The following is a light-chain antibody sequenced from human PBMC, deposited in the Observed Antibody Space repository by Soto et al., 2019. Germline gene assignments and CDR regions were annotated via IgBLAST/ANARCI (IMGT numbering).Light chain of an antibody. V-gene: IGLV2-23*01. CDR3: CSYAGSSTLYV. CDR2: EGS. J-gene: IGLJ1*01. CDR1: RSDVGSYNL. Sequence: SARTQPASVSGSPGQSITISCTGTRSDVGSYNLVSWYQQHPGKAPKLMIYEGSKRPSGVSNRFSGSKSGNTASLTISGLQAEDEADYYCCSYAGSSTLYVFGTGTKVTVL.